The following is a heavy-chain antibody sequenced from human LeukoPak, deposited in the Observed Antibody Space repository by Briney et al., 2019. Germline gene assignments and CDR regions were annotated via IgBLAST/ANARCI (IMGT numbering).Heavy chain of an antibody. V-gene: IGHV1-2*02. CDR1: GYTFSDNY. Sequence: ASVKVSCKASGYTFSDNYIHWVRQAPGQGLEWMGWINPHSGGTNYGENFQGRVTLTRDTSISTAYMDLSSLISDDTAVYYCAREFMRVTAFEIWGQGTMVTVSS. D-gene: IGHD2-21*02. CDR3: AREFMRVTAFEI. CDR2: INPHSGGT. J-gene: IGHJ3*02.